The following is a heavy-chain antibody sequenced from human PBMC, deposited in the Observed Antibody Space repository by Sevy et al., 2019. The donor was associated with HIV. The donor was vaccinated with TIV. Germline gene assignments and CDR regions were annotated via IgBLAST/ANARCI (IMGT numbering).Heavy chain of an antibody. J-gene: IGHJ4*02. CDR2: ISGSSNYI. Sequence: GGSLRLSFAASEFTFSSYNMIWVRQAPGKGLEWVSSISGSSNYIYYSESVKGRFRISRDNVKDTLYLQMNSLRADDTAVYYCARGPPDGSYDYFDYWGQGTLVTVSS. CDR1: EFTFSSYN. V-gene: IGHV3-21*06. CDR3: ARGPPDGSYDYFDY. D-gene: IGHD1-26*01.